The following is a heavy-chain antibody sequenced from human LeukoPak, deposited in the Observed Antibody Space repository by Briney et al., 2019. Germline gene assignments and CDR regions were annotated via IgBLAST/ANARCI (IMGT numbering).Heavy chain of an antibody. CDR3: ARCELFFDI. J-gene: IGHJ3*02. V-gene: IGHV1-8*01. D-gene: IGHD1-7*01. CDR2: MNPNSGNT. Sequence: ASXKVSCKASGYTFTSYDINLVRQATGQGREWMGWMNPNSGNTGYAQKFQGRVTMTRNTSISTAYMELSSLRSEDTAVYYCARCELFFDIWGQGTMVTVSS. CDR1: GYTFTSYD.